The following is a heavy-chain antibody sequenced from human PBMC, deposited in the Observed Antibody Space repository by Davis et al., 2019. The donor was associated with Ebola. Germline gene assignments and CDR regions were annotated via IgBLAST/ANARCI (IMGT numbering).Heavy chain of an antibody. CDR3: ATGTDLDY. Sequence: PGGSLRLSCAASGFTFSSYAMHWVRQAPGKGLEWVAVISYDGSNKYYADSVKGRFTISRDNTKNTLFLQMKSLRTDDTAVYYCATGTDLDYWGQGTLVTVSS. V-gene: IGHV3-30*14. D-gene: IGHD1-14*01. J-gene: IGHJ4*02. CDR1: GFTFSSYA. CDR2: ISYDGSNK.